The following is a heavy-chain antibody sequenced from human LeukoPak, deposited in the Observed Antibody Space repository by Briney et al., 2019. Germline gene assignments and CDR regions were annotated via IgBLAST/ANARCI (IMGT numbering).Heavy chain of an antibody. CDR2: IYHSGST. V-gene: IGHV4-4*02. J-gene: IGHJ4*02. CDR3: ARERVVGNIRGYYFDS. Sequence: PSGALSLTCAVSGGSFSSSNWWSWVRQPPGKGLEWIGEIYHSGSTNYNPSLKSRVTISVDKSKNQFSLKLSSVTAADTAMYYCARERVVGNIRGYYFDSWGQGTLVTVSS. D-gene: IGHD1-26*01. CDR1: GGSFSSSNW.